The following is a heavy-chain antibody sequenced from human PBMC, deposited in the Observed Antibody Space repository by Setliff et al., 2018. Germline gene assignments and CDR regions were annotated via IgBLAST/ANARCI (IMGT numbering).Heavy chain of an antibody. CDR2: IKQDGNQK. CDR1: GFTFSRYW. J-gene: IGHJ4*02. CDR3: ARDGGEY. D-gene: IGHD3-16*01. Sequence: LRLSCAASGFTFSRYWMSWVRQAPGKGLEWVANIKQDGNQKYYVDSVKGRFTISRDNAKNSLYLQMNSLRAEDTAVYYCARDGGEYWGQGTLVTVSS. V-gene: IGHV3-7*01.